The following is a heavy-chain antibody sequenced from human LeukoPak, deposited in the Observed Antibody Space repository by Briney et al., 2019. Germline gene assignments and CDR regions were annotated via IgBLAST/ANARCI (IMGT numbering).Heavy chain of an antibody. Sequence: SVKVSCKASGGTFSSYAISWVRQAPGQGLEWMGGIIPIFGTANYAQKFQGRVTITTDESTSTAYMELSSLRSEDTAVYYCASPLYYGFWIDAFDIWGQGTMVTVSS. V-gene: IGHV1-69*05. D-gene: IGHD3-3*01. CDR3: ASPLYYGFWIDAFDI. J-gene: IGHJ3*02. CDR2: IIPIFGTA. CDR1: GGTFSSYA.